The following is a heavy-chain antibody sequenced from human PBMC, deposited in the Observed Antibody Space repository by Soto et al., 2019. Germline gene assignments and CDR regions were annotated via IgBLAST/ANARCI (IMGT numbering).Heavy chain of an antibody. V-gene: IGHV4-4*02. J-gene: IGHJ5*01. CDR3: ARYYVSGSYFDS. D-gene: IGHD3-10*01. CDR1: GGSMSSSNW. Sequence: QVQLQESGPGLVKPSGTLSLTCAVSGGSMSSSNWWSWVRQPPGKGLEWIGEIYQSGSTNYDSALKSRVTISVDKSKNQFYLKLNSLTASDTAVYYCARYYVSGSYFDSWGQGTLVTVSS. CDR2: IYQSGST.